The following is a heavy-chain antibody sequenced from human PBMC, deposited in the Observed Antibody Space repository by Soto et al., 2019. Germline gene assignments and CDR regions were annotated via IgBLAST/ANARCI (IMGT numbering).Heavy chain of an antibody. Sequence: QVQLVESGGGVVQPGRSLRLSCAASGFTFSSYGMHWVRQAPGKGLEWVAVISYDGSNKYYADSVKGRFTISRDNSKNTLYLQMNSLRAEDTAVYYCAKTIAVAGTNYYYYMHVWGKGTTVTVSS. V-gene: IGHV3-30*18. CDR3: AKTIAVAGTNYYYYMHV. CDR2: ISYDGSNK. D-gene: IGHD6-19*01. J-gene: IGHJ6*03. CDR1: GFTFSSYG.